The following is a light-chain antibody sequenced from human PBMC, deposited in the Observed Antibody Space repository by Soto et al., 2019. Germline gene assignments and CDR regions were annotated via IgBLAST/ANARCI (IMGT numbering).Light chain of an antibody. CDR2: DAS. J-gene: IGKJ4*01. Sequence: EIVLTQSPATLSLSPGERATLSCRASQSISSHLVWYHQKPGQAPRLLMYDASNRATGIPARFSGSGSGTDFTLTISSLEPEDFAVYYCQQRSNWPLTFRGGTKVEIK. CDR1: QSISSH. V-gene: IGKV3-11*01. CDR3: QQRSNWPLT.